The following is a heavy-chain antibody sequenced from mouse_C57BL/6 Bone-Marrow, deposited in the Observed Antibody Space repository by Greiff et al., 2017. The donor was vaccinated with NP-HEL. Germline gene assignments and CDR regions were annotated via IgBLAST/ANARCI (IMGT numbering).Heavy chain of an antibody. CDR1: GFTFSNYR. D-gene: IGHD1-1*01. J-gene: IGHJ2*01. CDR2: ITVKSDNYGA. V-gene: IGHV13-2*01. CDR3: SRDYYGSSFLFDY. Sequence: VKLVETGGGLVRPGNSLKLSCVTSGFTFSNYRMHWLRQPPGKRLAWIAVITVKSDNYGANYADAVKGRFAISRYDSKSSVYLEMNRLREEDTATYCGSRDYYGSSFLFDYWGQGTTLTVSS.